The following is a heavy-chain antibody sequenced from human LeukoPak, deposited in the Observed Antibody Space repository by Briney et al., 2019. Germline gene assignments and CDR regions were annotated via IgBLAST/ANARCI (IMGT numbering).Heavy chain of an antibody. CDR1: GGTLSSYA. V-gene: IGHV1-69*06. CDR3: GLLRYFDWFPRANFDY. Sequence: SVKVSCKASGGTLSSYAISWVRQAPGQGLEWMGGIIPIFGTANYAQKFQGRVTITADKPTSTAYMELSSLRSEDTAVYYCGLLRYFDWFPRANFDYWGQGTLVTVSS. D-gene: IGHD3-9*01. CDR2: IIPIFGTA. J-gene: IGHJ4*02.